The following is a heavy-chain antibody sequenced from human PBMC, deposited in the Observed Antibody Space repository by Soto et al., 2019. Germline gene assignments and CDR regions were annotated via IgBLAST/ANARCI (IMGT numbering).Heavy chain of an antibody. V-gene: IGHV4-59*01. CDR3: ARTLYYYDSSGYSFDY. D-gene: IGHD3-22*01. CDR2: IYYSDST. J-gene: IGHJ4*02. CDR1: GGSISSYY. Sequence: SETLSLTCTVSGGSISSYYWSWIRQPPGKGLEWIGYIYYSDSTNYNPSLKSRVTISVDTSKSQFSVKLNSVTAADTAVYYCARTLYYYDSSGYSFDYWGQGTLATVSS.